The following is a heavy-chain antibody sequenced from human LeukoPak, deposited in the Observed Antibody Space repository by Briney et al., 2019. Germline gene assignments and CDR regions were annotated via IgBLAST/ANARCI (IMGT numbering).Heavy chain of an antibody. CDR1: GGTFSSYA. CDR2: IIPIFGTA. V-gene: IGHV1-69*06. CDR3: VGGEYDSGFDY. D-gene: IGHD4-17*01. Sequence: SVKVSCKASGGTFSSYAISWVRQAPGQGLEWMGGIIPIFGTANYAQKFQGRVTMTEDTSTDTAYMELSSLRSEDTAVYYCVGGEYDSGFDYWGQGTLVTVSS. J-gene: IGHJ4*02.